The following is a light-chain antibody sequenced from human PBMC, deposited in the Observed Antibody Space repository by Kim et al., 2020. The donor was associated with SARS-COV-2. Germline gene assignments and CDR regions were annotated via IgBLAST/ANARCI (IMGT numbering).Light chain of an antibody. J-gene: IGKJ1*01. V-gene: IGKV3-11*01. CDR1: QSVNSY. CDR3: QHRGNWPRT. CDR2: DAS. Sequence: LSPGERPPLSCRASQSVNSYLAWYQQKPGQAPRLLIYDASNRATDIPARFSGSGSGTDFTLTISSLEPADFAVYYCQHRGNWPRTFGQGTKVEIK.